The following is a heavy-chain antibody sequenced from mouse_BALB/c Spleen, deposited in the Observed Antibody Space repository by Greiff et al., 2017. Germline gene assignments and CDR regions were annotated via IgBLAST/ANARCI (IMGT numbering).Heavy chain of an antibody. CDR1: GYTFTDYW. V-gene: IGHV1-69*01. CDR2: IDTSDSYT. D-gene: IGHD3-1*01. CDR3: ARSGSYYFDY. J-gene: IGHJ2*01. Sequence: VQLHQPGAELVMPGASVKMSCKASGYTFTDYWMHWVKQRPGQGLEWIGAIDTSDSYTSYNQKFKGKATLTVDESSSTAYMQLSSLTSEDSAVYYCARSGSYYFDYWGQGTTLTVSS.